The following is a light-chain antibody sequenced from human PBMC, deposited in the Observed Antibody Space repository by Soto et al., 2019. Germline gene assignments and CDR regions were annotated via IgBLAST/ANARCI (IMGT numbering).Light chain of an antibody. CDR2: KAS. CDR1: QSVSIW. Sequence: DIQMTQSPSTLSASVGDTVTITCRASQSVSIWLAWYQQKPGKAPKLLIYKASDLDVGVPSRFAGSGSGTEFTLTISSLQPDDVATYYCQQYNAYSPWTFGQGTKVDIK. J-gene: IGKJ1*01. V-gene: IGKV1-5*03. CDR3: QQYNAYSPWT.